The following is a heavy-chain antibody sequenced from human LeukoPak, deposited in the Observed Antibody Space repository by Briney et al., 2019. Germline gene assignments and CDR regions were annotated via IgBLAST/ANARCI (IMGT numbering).Heavy chain of an antibody. J-gene: IGHJ4*02. CDR3: AKDARCSGGSCRTHFDY. V-gene: IGHV3-9*01. Sequence: PGGSLRLSCAASGFTFDDYAMHWVRQAPGKGLEWDSGISWNSGSIGYADSVKGRFTISRDNAKNSLYLQMNSLRAEDTALYYCAKDARCSGGSCRTHFDYWGQGTLVTVSS. D-gene: IGHD2-15*01. CDR1: GFTFDDYA. CDR2: ISWNSGSI.